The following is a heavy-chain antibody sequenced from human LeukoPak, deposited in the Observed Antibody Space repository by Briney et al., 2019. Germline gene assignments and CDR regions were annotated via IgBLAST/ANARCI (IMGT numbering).Heavy chain of an antibody. D-gene: IGHD2-15*01. CDR1: GFTFSSYW. CDR2: IKQDGSEK. V-gene: IGHV3-7*03. Sequence: GGSLRLSCAASGFTFSSYWMSWVRQAPGKGLEWVANIKQDGSEKYYVDSVEGRFTISRDNAKNSLYLQMNSLRAEDTAVYYCATLSVVVVPAELNWGQGTLVTVSS. J-gene: IGHJ4*02. CDR3: ATLSVVVVPAELN.